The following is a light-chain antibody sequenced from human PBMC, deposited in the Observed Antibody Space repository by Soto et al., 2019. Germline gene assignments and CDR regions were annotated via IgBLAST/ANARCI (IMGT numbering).Light chain of an antibody. J-gene: IGKJ1*01. CDR2: GAS. CDR3: QQYNDLPLT. Sequence: EIVMTQSPATLSVSPGERATPSCRASHTVISNLAWYQQRPGQAPRLLIYGASTGATGIPDRFSGSGSGTEFTLTISSLQSEEFAVYYCQQYNDLPLTFGQGTKVEIK. CDR1: HTVISN. V-gene: IGKV3-15*01.